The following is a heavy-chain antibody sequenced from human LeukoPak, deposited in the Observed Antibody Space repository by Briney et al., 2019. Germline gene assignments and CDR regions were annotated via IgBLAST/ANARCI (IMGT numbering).Heavy chain of an antibody. V-gene: IGHV1-2*02. Sequence: ASVKVSCKASGYTFTDSYMHWMRQGPGQGLEWMGWINPNSDTNYAQKFQGRVTMTRDTSISTADLELNSLTAADTGVYYCARERGGRSFDFWGQGTLVTVSS. D-gene: IGHD2-15*01. J-gene: IGHJ4*02. CDR3: ARERGGRSFDF. CDR1: GYTFTDSY. CDR2: INPNSDT.